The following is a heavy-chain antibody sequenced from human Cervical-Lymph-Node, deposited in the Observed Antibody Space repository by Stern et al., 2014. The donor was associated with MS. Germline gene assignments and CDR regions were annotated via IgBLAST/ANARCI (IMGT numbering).Heavy chain of an antibody. Sequence: QMQLVHSGPEVKKPGTSVKVSCKASGFTFTSSAVQWVRQARGQRLEWIGWIGVGSGNTNYAQKFQERVTITRDMSTSTAYMELSSLRSEDTAVYYCAARANYYDSPGDWFDPWGQGTLVAVSS. J-gene: IGHJ5*02. D-gene: IGHD3-22*01. V-gene: IGHV1-58*01. CDR1: GFTFTSSA. CDR2: IGVGSGNT. CDR3: AARANYYDSPGDWFDP.